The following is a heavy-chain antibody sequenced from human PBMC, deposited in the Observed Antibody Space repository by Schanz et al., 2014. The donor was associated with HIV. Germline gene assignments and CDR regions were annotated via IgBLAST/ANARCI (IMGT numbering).Heavy chain of an antibody. D-gene: IGHD1-26*01. J-gene: IGHJ2*01. CDR2: ITPFFGTA. CDR3: AASMYNGSYGTHYYFDL. CDR1: GGTFTNYA. V-gene: IGHV1-69*12. Sequence: QVQLVQSGAEVTKPGSSVMVSCKTSGGTFTNYAISWVRQAPGQGLQWMGGITPFFGTANYAQTLQGRLTITADESTGTAYMDLTSLRYEDTALYYCAASMYNGSYGTHYYFDLWGRGTLVTVSS.